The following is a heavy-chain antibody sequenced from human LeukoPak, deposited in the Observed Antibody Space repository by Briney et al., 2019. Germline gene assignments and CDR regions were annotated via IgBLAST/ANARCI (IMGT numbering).Heavy chain of an antibody. J-gene: IGHJ4*02. CDR3: AHDSGGTCYSHLDY. CDR2: ISGSGGST. Sequence: GGSLRLSCAASGFTFSSYAMSWVRQAPGKGLEWVSGISGSGGSTYYEDSVKGRFTISRDNSKNTLYLQMNSLRAEDTAVYYCAHDSGGTCYSHLDYWGQGTLVTVSS. V-gene: IGHV3-23*01. CDR1: GFTFSSYA. D-gene: IGHD2-15*01.